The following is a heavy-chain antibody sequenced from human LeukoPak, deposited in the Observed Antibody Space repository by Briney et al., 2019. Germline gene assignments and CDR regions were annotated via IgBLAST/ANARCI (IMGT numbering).Heavy chain of an antibody. Sequence: GESLKISCKGSGYSFTSHWIGWVRQMPGKGLEWMGIIYPCDSETRYSPSFQGQVTISADKSISTACLQWSSLKASDTAMYYCARRYYYDSSGYYLAHDAFDIWGQGTMVTVSS. CDR1: GYSFTSHW. CDR3: ARRYYYDSSGYYLAHDAFDI. CDR2: IYPCDSET. V-gene: IGHV5-51*01. D-gene: IGHD3-22*01. J-gene: IGHJ3*02.